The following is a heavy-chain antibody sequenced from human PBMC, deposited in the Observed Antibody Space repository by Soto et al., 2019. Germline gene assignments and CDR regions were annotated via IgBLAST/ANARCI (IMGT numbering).Heavy chain of an antibody. D-gene: IGHD4-4*01. J-gene: IGHJ5*02. CDR1: GYTFTGYY. Sequence: ASVMVSCKASGYTFTGYYMHCVRQAPGQGLEWMGWINPNSGGTNYAQKFQGWVTMTRDTSISTAYMELSRLRSDDTAVYYCARSATVTRGWFDPWGQGTLVTV. CDR2: INPNSGGT. V-gene: IGHV1-2*04. CDR3: ARSATVTRGWFDP.